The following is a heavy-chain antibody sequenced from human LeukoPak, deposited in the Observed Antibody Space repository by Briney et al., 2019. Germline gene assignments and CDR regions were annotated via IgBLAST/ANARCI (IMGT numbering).Heavy chain of an antibody. D-gene: IGHD3-3*01. V-gene: IGHV1-2*02. J-gene: IGHJ4*02. Sequence: GASVKVSCKASGYTFTVYYMHWVRQAPGQGLEWMGWINPNSVGTNYAQKFHGRVTMTRDTYISTAYMELSRLRSDDTAVYYCARGFYDFWSGYQTTPLGYWGQGTLVTVSS. CDR1: GYTFTVYY. CDR3: ARGFYDFWSGYQTTPLGY. CDR2: INPNSVGT.